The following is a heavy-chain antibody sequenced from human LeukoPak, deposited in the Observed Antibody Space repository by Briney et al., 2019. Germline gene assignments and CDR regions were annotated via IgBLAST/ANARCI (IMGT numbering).Heavy chain of an antibody. CDR2: IKQDGSEK. J-gene: IGHJ4*02. CDR3: ARAPIAAAGINDY. Sequence: SGGSLRLSCAASGFSFGSYWMTWVRQAPGKGLEWVANIKQDGSEKKYVDSVKGRFTISRDNAKNSVYLQMNSLRAEDTAVYYCARAPIAAAGINDYWGQGTLVTVSS. CDR1: GFSFGSYW. D-gene: IGHD6-13*01. V-gene: IGHV3-7*01.